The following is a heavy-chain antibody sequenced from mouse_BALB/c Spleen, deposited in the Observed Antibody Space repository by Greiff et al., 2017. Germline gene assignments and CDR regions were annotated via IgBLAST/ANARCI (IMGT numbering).Heavy chain of an antibody. Sequence: VKLLESGPGLVQPSQSLSITCTVSGFSLTSYGVHWVRQSPGKGLEWLGVIWSGGSTDYNAAFISRLSISKDNSKSQVFFKMNSLQANDTAIYYCALSTMITTYYFDYWGQGTTLTVSS. CDR1: GFSLTSYG. J-gene: IGHJ2*01. CDR2: IWSGGST. CDR3: ALSTMITTYYFDY. V-gene: IGHV2-2*02. D-gene: IGHD2-4*01.